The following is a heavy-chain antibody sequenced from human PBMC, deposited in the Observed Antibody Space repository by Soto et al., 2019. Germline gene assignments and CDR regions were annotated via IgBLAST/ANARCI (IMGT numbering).Heavy chain of an antibody. V-gene: IGHV4-31*03. CDR2: IYYSGST. CDR3: ARDSPNSDWRY. D-gene: IGHD2-21*02. CDR1: GGSISSGGYY. J-gene: IGHJ4*02. Sequence: SETLSLTCTVSGGSISSGGYYWSWIRQHPGKGLEWIGYIYYSGSTYYNPSLKSRVTISVDTSKNQFSLKLSSVTAADTAVYYCARDSPNSDWRYWGQGTLVTVSS.